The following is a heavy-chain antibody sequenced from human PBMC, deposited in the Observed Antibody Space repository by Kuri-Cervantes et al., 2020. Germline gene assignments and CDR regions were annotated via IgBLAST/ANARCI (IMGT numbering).Heavy chain of an antibody. CDR3: ARAHRMGNYYYGMDV. J-gene: IGHJ6*02. V-gene: IGHV3-30-3*01. CDR2: ISYDGSNK. CDR1: GFTFSSYA. D-gene: IGHD5-24*01. Sequence: GGSLRLSCAASGFTFSSYAMHWVRQAPGKGLEWVAVISYDGSNKYYADSVKGRFTISRDNSKNTLYLQMNSLRAEDTAVYHCARAHRMGNYYYGMDVWGQGTTVTVSS.